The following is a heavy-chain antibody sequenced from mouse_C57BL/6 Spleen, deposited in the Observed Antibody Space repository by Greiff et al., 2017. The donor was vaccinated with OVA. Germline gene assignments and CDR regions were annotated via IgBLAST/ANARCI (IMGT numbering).Heavy chain of an antibody. V-gene: IGHV1-15*01. J-gene: IGHJ4*01. Sequence: VQLQQSGAELVRPGASVTLSCKASGYTFTDYEMHWVKQTPVHGLEWIGAIDPETGGTAYNQKFKGKAILTADKSSSTAYMELRSLTSEDSAVYYCTRWGYGNDRAMDYWGQGTSVTVSA. CDR2: IDPETGGT. CDR1: GYTFTDYE. CDR3: TRWGYGNDRAMDY. D-gene: IGHD2-2*01.